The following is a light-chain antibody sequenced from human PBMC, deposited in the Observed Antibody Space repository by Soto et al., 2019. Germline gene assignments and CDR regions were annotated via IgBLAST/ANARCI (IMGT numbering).Light chain of an antibody. CDR2: WAS. CDR3: QQYGSSWT. Sequence: DIVMTQSPDSLAVSLGERATINCESSQSVLFTSNNKNYLAWYQQKPGQPPKLLLSWASARESGVPERFSGSGSGTLFTLSISSLQAEDVAVYYCQQYGSSWTFGQGTKVDI. V-gene: IGKV4-1*01. CDR1: QSVLFTSNNKNY. J-gene: IGKJ1*01.